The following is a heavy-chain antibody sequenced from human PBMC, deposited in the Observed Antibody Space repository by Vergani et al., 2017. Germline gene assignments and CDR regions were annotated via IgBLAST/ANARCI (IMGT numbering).Heavy chain of an antibody. Sequence: QVHLVESGGGVVKPGRSLRLSCVVSGFTSRYYGMHWVRQAPGKVLEWVAVISYDGTQKYYADSVKGRFTISRENSKSTLYLQMNSLRTEDTAVYYCATKSFGTPGCQIGYFREWVQGTLVTVSS. CDR1: GFTSRYYG. D-gene: IGHD1-1*01. CDR2: ISYDGTQK. CDR3: ATKSFGTPGCQIGYFRE. J-gene: IGHJ1*01. V-gene: IGHV3-30*03.